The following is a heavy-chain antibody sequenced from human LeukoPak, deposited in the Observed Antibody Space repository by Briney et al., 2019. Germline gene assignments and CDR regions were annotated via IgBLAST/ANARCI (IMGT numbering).Heavy chain of an antibody. CDR2: INHSGST. Sequence: SETLSLTCAVYGGSFSGYYWSWIRQPPGKGLGWIGEINHSGSTNYNPSLKSRVTISVDTSKNQFSLKLSSVTAADTAVYYCARWVKRWLQFWWFDPWGQGTLVTVSS. CDR3: ARWVKRWLQFWWFDP. V-gene: IGHV4-34*01. D-gene: IGHD5-24*01. J-gene: IGHJ5*02. CDR1: GGSFSGYY.